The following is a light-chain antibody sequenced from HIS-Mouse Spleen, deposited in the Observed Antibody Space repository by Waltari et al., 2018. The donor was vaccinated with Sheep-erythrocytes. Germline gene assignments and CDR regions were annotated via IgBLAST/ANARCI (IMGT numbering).Light chain of an antibody. CDR1: SSDVGGYNY. J-gene: IGLJ3*02. CDR3: SSYAGSNNWV. Sequence: QSALTQPPSASGSPGQSVTISCTGTSSDVGGYNYVSWYQQHPGKAPKLMIYEVSKRPSGVPARFSGSKSGNTASLTVSGLQAEDEADYYCSSYAGSNNWVFGGETKLTVL. V-gene: IGLV2-8*01. CDR2: EVS.